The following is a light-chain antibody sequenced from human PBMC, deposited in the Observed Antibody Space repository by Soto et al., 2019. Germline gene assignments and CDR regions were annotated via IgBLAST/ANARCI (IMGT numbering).Light chain of an antibody. CDR2: EVT. Sequence: QSALTQPPSASGSPGQSVTISCTGTSRDVGAYNSVSWYQQHPGEVPKLLIYEVTQRPSGVPNRFSGSKSGNTASLTVPGLQAGDEADYYCNSYAGNNNVVFGGGTQLTVL. V-gene: IGLV2-8*01. J-gene: IGLJ2*01. CDR3: NSYAGNNNVV. CDR1: SRDVGAYNS.